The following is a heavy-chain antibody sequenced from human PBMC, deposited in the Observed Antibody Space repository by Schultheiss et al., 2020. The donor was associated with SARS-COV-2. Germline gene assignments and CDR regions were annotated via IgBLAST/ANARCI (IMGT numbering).Heavy chain of an antibody. J-gene: IGHJ5*02. CDR3: ARVRQSIPGGWFDP. V-gene: IGHV1-69*13. Sequence: SVKVSCKASRGTFSSYAISWVRQAPGQGLEWMGGIIPIFGTANYAQKFQGRVTITADESTSTAYMELSSLRSEDTAVYYCARVRQSIPGGWFDPWGQGTLVTVSS. CDR1: RGTFSSYA. D-gene: IGHD3-10*01. CDR2: IIPIFGTA.